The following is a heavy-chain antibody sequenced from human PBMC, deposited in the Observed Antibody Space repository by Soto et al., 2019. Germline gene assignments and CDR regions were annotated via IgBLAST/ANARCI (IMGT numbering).Heavy chain of an antibody. CDR3: GRDGHPYRRTSGWSGH. CDR2: IKQDGGEK. CDR1: GFTFNSYW. D-gene: IGHD1-26*01. Sequence: GVTLRLSCSASGFTFNSYWMSWVRQTPGKGLEWVANIKQDGGEKHYEDPVKGRFTISRDNAKNSLHLQMNSLRVEDTGVYYCGRDGHPYRRTSGWSGHWGQ. V-gene: IGHV3-7*01. J-gene: IGHJ5*02.